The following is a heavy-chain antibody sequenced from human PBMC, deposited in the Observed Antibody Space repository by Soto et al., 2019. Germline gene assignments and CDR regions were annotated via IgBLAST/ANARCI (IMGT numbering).Heavy chain of an antibody. Sequence: QEQLVQSGAEVKKPGASMKVSCMTSGYTFTDYDINWVRQATGQGLEWIGWMNPNSGETGYAQKFQGRVTMTRSTSLSTAYLELSSRTSDDTAVYYCARVAVAARPRWYNWFDPWGQGTLVTVSS. CDR1: GYTFTDYD. CDR3: ARVAVAARPRWYNWFDP. CDR2: MNPNSGET. D-gene: IGHD2-15*01. V-gene: IGHV1-8*01. J-gene: IGHJ5*02.